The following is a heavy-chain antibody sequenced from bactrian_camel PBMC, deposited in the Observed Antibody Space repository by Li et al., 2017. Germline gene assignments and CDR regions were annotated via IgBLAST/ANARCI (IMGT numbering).Heavy chain of an antibody. V-gene: IGHV3S53*01. CDR3: AADQLYGTCRDVLEFPT. CDR1: GYNRRNFC. Sequence: HVQLVESGGGSVQAGGSLTLSCVVSGYNRRNFCMGWFRGNNREGLAGLDNDGLPIYANSVKGRFIITRDKARDLVYLQMNGLQPEDTGVYYCAADQLYGTCRDVLEFPTRGQGTQVT. J-gene: IGHJ4*01. CDR2: LDNDGLP. D-gene: IGHD6*01.